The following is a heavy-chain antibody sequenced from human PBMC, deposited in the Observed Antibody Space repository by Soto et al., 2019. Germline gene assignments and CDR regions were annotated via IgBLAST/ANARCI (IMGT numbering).Heavy chain of an antibody. CDR3: ARVEPVAGTYDY. CDR2: IHDSGNA. J-gene: IGHJ4*02. D-gene: IGHD6-19*01. V-gene: IGHV4-59*01. CDR1: GGSINNYF. Sequence: QVQLQESGPGLVKPSETLSLTCSVSGGSINNYFWSRIRQPPGRGLEWIGYIHDSGNANYNPSLKSRVTISVDTSKNQFSLNMRSVSAADTAIYYCARVEPVAGTYDYWGQGTLVTVSS.